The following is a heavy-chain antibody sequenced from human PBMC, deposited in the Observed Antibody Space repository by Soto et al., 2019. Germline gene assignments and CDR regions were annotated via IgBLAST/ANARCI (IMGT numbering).Heavy chain of an antibody. D-gene: IGHD3-10*01. V-gene: IGHV1-8*01. CDR3: TRVPGPSSGN. Sequence: ASVKVSCKASGYTFTSYDINWVRQATGQGLEWMGWMNPNSGNTAYAQKFQGRVTMTRDTSITTAYMELSSLRSEDTAVYYCTRVPGPSSGNWGQGTLVTVSS. J-gene: IGHJ4*02. CDR2: MNPNSGNT. CDR1: GYTFTSYD.